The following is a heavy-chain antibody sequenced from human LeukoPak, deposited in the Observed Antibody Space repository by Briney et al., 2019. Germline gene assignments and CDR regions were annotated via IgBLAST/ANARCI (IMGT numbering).Heavy chain of an antibody. J-gene: IGHJ4*02. Sequence: SETLSLTCTVSGGSISSSSYYWGWIRQPPGKGLEWIGSIYYSGSTYYNPSLKSRVTISVDTSKNQFSLKLSSVTAADTAVYCCARQSVTTIDYWGQGTLVTVSS. CDR2: IYYSGST. V-gene: IGHV4-39*01. CDR1: GGSISSSSYY. CDR3: ARQSVTTIDY. D-gene: IGHD4-17*01.